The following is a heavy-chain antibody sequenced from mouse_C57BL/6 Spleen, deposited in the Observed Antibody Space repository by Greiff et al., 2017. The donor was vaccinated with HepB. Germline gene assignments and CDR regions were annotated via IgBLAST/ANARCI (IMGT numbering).Heavy chain of an antibody. CDR2: IYPGNSDT. CDR1: GYTFTSYW. CDR3: TRITTVVYYYAMDY. V-gene: IGHV1-5*01. Sequence: VQLKQSGTVLARPGASVKMSCKTSGYTFTSYWMHWVKQRPGQGLEWIGAIYPGNSDTSYNQKFKGKAKLTAVTSASTAYMELSSLTNEDSAVYYCTRITTVVYYYAMDYWGQGTSVTVSS. J-gene: IGHJ4*01. D-gene: IGHD1-1*01.